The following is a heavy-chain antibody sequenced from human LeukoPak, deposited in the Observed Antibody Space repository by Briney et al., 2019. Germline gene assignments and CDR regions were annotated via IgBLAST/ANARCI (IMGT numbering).Heavy chain of an antibody. J-gene: IGHJ4*02. CDR3: ARRGSGSLFDY. CDR1: GGSISSGGYY. V-gene: IGHV4-31*03. Sequence: SETLSLTCTVSGGSISSGGYYWSWIRQHPGKGLEWIGYIYYSGSTYYNPSLKSRVTISVGTSKNQFSLKLSSVTAADTAVYYCARRGSGSLFDYWGQGTLVTVSS. D-gene: IGHD3-3*01. CDR2: IYYSGST.